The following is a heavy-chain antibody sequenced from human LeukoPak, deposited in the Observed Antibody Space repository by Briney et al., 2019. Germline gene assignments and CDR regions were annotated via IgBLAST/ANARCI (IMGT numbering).Heavy chain of an antibody. V-gene: IGHV3-9*01. J-gene: IGHJ4*02. Sequence: GGSLRLSCAASGFTFDDYAMHWVRQAPGKGLERVSGISWNSGSIGYADSVKGRFTISRDNAKNSLYLQMNTLRAEDTALYYYAKEYSSSWYLDYWGQGTLATVSS. CDR1: GFTFDDYA. D-gene: IGHD6-13*01. CDR3: AKEYSSSWYLDY. CDR2: ISWNSGSI.